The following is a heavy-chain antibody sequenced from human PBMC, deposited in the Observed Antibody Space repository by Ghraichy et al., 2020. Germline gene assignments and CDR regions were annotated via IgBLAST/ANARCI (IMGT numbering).Heavy chain of an antibody. D-gene: IGHD2-2*01. J-gene: IGHJ4*02. CDR2: IRSRVDNYAA. V-gene: IGHV3-73*01. CDR1: GFSISGSH. CDR3: TRQTDSCHDY. Sequence: GESLNISCAASGFSISGSHMHWVRQASGKGLEWVGHIRSRVDNYAAAYGASVEDRFTITRDESENKVFLQMHSLKIEDTAVYYCTRQTDSCHDYWGQGTLVTVSS.